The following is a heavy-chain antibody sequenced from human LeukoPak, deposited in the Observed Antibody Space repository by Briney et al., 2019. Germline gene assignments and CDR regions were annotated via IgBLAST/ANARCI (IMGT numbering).Heavy chain of an antibody. V-gene: IGHV3-30*02. J-gene: IGHJ4*02. CDR3: AKSLFVVVPAAKVPPNTFDY. Sequence: PGGSLRLSCAASGFTFSSYGMHWDRQAPGKGLEWVAFIRYDGSNKYYADSVKGRFTISRDNSKNTLYLQMNSLRAEDTAVYYCAKSLFVVVPAAKVPPNTFDYWGQGTLVTVSS. CDR1: GFTFSSYG. D-gene: IGHD2-2*01. CDR2: IRYDGSNK.